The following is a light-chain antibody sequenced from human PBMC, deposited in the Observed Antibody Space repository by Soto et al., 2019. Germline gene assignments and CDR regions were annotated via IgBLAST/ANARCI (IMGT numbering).Light chain of an antibody. V-gene: IGKV1-9*01. J-gene: IGKJ5*01. CDR1: QGISSY. CDR3: KQLNSYPIT. CDR2: AAS. Sequence: DIQLTQSPSFLSASVGDRVTITCRASQGISSYLAWYQQKPGKAPKLLIYAASTLQSGVPSRFSGSGSGTEFTLTISSLQPEEFATYYCKQLNSYPITVGQGTRLEIK.